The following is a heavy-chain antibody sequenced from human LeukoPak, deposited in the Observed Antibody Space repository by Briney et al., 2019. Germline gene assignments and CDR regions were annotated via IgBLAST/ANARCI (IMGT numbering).Heavy chain of an antibody. CDR3: VIEGRGYSDALGRKTDY. Sequence: SETLSLTCTVSGGAISSSSYYWGWIRQPPGKGLEWIGTIYYNGATQYNPSLKNRVTISIDTSKNQFSLKLSSVTAADTALYYCVIEGRGYSDALGRKTDYWGQGTLVTVSS. D-gene: IGHD5-18*01. CDR1: GGAISSSSYY. CDR2: IYYNGAT. J-gene: IGHJ4*02. V-gene: IGHV4-39*01.